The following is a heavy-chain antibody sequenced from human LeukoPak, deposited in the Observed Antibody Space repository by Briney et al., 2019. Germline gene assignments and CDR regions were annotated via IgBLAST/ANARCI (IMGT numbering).Heavy chain of an antibody. Sequence: GGSLRLSCAASGFTFSTYAIHWVRQAPGKGLEWVAVISYDGSYKYYADSVEGRFTISRDNSKNTLYLQMNSLRTEDTAVYYCARQKGSSTWSSFDPWGQGTLLTVSS. J-gene: IGHJ5*02. CDR2: ISYDGSYK. CDR1: GFTFSTYA. CDR3: ARQKGSSTWSSFDP. V-gene: IGHV3-30-3*01. D-gene: IGHD6-13*01.